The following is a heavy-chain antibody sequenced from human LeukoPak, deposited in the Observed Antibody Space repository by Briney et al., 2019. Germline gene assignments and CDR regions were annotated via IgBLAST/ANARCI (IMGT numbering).Heavy chain of an antibody. D-gene: IGHD4-11*01. CDR2: ISSSSSTI. J-gene: IGHJ4*02. V-gene: IGHV3-48*04. Sequence: GGSLRLSCAASGFTFSSYSMNWVRQAPGKGLEWVSYISSSSSTIYYADSVKGRFTVSRDNSKNTAYLQMNSLRSEDTAMYYCTKDDGPYSLTPYSVGLFDYWGPGTLVTVSS. CDR3: TKDDGPYSLTPYSVGLFDY. CDR1: GFTFSSYS.